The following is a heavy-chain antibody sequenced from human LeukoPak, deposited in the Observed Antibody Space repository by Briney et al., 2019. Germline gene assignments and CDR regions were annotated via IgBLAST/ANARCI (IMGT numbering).Heavy chain of an antibody. D-gene: IGHD2-2*02. CDR2: IRYDGSNK. V-gene: IGHV3-30*02. CDR3: ARDRYCSSTSCYTPY. CDR1: GFTFSSYG. Sequence: GGSLRLSCAASGFTFSSYGMHWVRQAPGKGLEWVAFIRYDGSNKYYADSVKGRFTISRDNAKNSLYLQMNSLRAEDTAVYYCARDRYCSSTSCYTPYWGQGTLVTVSS. J-gene: IGHJ4*02.